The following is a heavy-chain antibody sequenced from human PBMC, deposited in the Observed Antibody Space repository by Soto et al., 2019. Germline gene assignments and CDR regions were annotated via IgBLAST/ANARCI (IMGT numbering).Heavy chain of an antibody. CDR2: ISTSNGKT. D-gene: IGHD2-15*01. V-gene: IGHV1-18*01. CDR3: ARDWHCSGGGCFNCFDP. J-gene: IGHJ5*02. CDR1: GYTFTTYV. Sequence: QVQLVQSGAEVKEPGASVKFSCKASGYTFTTYVISWVRQAPGQGLEWMGWISTSNGKTNYAQNFQGRVTMTTDTSTSTAYMELRSLRSDDTAMYYCARDWHCSGGGCFNCFDPWGQGPLVTVSS.